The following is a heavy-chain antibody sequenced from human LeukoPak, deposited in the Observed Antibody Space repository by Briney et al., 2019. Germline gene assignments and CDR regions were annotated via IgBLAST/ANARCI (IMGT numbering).Heavy chain of an antibody. J-gene: IGHJ4*02. CDR1: GGSISSYY. V-gene: IGHV4-59*01. D-gene: IGHD6-13*01. Sequence: PSETLSLTCTVSGGSISSYYWSWIRQPPGKGLEWIGYIYYSGSTNYNPSLKSRVTISVDTSKNQFSLKLSSVTAADTAVYYCARDLYSSSQRSYWGQGTLVTVSS. CDR3: ARDLYSSSQRSY. CDR2: IYYSGST.